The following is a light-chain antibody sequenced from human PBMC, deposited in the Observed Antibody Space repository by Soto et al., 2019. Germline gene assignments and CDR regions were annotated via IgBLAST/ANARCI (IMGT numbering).Light chain of an antibody. V-gene: IGKV4-1*01. J-gene: IGKJ1*01. CDR2: WAS. Sequence: DIVMTQSPDSLAVSLGERATINCKSSQSVLYGSNNQNYLAWYQQKPRQPPKLLIYWASTRESGVPDRFSGSGSGTDFTLTISSLQADDVAVYYCQQYYNTGTFGQGTKVEIK. CDR3: QQYYNTGT. CDR1: QSVLYGSNNQNY.